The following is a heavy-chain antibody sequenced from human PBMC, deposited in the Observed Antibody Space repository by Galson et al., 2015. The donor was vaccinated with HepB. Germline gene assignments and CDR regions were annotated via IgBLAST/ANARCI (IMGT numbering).Heavy chain of an antibody. Sequence: QSGAEVKKPGESLRISCKGSGYSFTSYWISWVRQMPGKGLEWMGRIDPSDSYTNYSPSFQGHVTISADKSISTAYLQWSSLKASDTAMYYCARLGGYGSGSYYNVNWYFDLWGRGTLVTVSS. CDR1: GYSFTSYW. CDR2: IDPSDSYT. J-gene: IGHJ2*01. CDR3: ARLGGYGSGSYYNVNWYFDL. V-gene: IGHV5-10-1*01. D-gene: IGHD3-10*01.